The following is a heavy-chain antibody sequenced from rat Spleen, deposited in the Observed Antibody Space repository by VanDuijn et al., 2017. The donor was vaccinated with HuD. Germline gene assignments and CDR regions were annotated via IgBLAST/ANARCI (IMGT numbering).Heavy chain of an antibody. CDR2: ISPSGGST. CDR3: ARHPDYSNYFDY. D-gene: IGHD1-1*01. V-gene: IGHV5-25*01. CDR1: GFTFSDYY. J-gene: IGHJ2*01. Sequence: EVQLVESGGDLVQPGRSLKLSCAASGFTFSDYYMAWVRQAPTEGLEWVASISPSGGSTYYRDSVKGRFTVSRDNTKSTLYLQMDSLRSEDTATYYCARHPDYSNYFDYWGQGVMVTASS.